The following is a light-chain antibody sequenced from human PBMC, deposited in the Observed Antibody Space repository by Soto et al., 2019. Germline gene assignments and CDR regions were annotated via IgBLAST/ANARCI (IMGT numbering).Light chain of an antibody. CDR3: LQHNAYPRT. CDR1: QGIRND. V-gene: IGKV1-17*01. J-gene: IGKJ2*01. Sequence: DIQMTQSPSSLSASVGDRVTITCRASQGIRNDVGWYQQKPGRAPMRLIYAASTLDSGVPSRFSGAGSGTDFTLTISSLQPEDFATYYCLQHNAYPRTFGQGTKLEIK. CDR2: AAS.